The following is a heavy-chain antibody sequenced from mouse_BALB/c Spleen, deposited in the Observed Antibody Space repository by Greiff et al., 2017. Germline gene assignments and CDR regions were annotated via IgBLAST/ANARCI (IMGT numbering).Heavy chain of an antibody. D-gene: IGHD1-1*02. CDR2: IDPENGNT. Sequence: EVKLVESGAELVRPGALVKLSCKASGFNIKDYYMHWVKQRPEQGLEWIGWIDPENGNTIYDPKFQGKASITADTSSNTAYLQLSSLTSEDTAVYYCARYGRYAMDYWGQGTSVTVSS. V-gene: IGHV14-1*02. CDR1: GFNIKDYY. CDR3: ARYGRYAMDY. J-gene: IGHJ4*01.